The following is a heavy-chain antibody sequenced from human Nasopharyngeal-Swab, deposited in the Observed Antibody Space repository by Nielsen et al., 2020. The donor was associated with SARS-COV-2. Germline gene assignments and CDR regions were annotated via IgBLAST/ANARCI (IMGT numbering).Heavy chain of an antibody. Sequence: GESLKISCVASGFTFRSRSMNWVRQAPGKGLEWVSYINGDSSAKYYVDSVKGRFTISRDNAKNSLYLQMNSLRVEDTAVYYCARMLLRALGKFGEGYAFDIWGQGTMVTVSS. D-gene: IGHD3-10*01. CDR2: INGDSSAK. CDR3: ARMLLRALGKFGEGYAFDI. J-gene: IGHJ3*02. CDR1: GFTFRSRS. V-gene: IGHV3-48*01.